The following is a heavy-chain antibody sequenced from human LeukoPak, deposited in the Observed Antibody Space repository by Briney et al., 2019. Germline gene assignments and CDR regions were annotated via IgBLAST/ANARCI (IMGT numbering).Heavy chain of an antibody. Sequence: GGSLRLACAASGFTFSSYAMHWVRQAPGKGLEYVSAISSNGGSTYYANSVKGRFTISRDNSKNTLYLQMNSLRGEDPAVYYCARDSTAVVVSSDGMDVWGQGTTVTVSS. J-gene: IGHJ6*02. CDR3: ARDSTAVVVSSDGMDV. CDR1: GFTFSSYA. V-gene: IGHV3-64*01. D-gene: IGHD2-2*01. CDR2: ISSNGGST.